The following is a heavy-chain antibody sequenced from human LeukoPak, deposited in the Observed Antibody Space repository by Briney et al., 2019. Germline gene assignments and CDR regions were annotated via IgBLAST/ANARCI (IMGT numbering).Heavy chain of an antibody. CDR1: GDTFGTFS. D-gene: IGHD3-3*01. CDR3: ARDRPHGIFEVDY. CDR2: LTLLAGTP. J-gene: IGHJ4*02. Sequence: SVKVSCKASGDTFGTFSFNWVRQAPSEGLEWLGGLTLLAGTPNYAQKFQGRLTISADKSTSTVYMELSRLTSEDTAVYYCARDRPHGIFEVDYWGQGTLVTVSS. V-gene: IGHV1-69*06.